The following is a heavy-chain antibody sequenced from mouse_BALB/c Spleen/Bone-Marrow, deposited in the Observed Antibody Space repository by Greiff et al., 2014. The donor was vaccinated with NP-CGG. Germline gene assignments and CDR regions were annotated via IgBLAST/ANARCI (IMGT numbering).Heavy chain of an antibody. V-gene: IGHV1-18*01. CDR1: GYSFTGYT. J-gene: IGHJ4*01. CDR2: INPYNGGT. D-gene: IGHD1-1*01. Sequence: VQLQQSGPELVKPGASMKISCKASGYSFTGYTMNWVKQSHGENLEWIGLINPYNGGTSYNQKFMGKATLTVDKSSSTAYMELLSLTSEDSAVYYCARWDYYGYAMDYWGQGTSVTVSS. CDR3: ARWDYYGYAMDY.